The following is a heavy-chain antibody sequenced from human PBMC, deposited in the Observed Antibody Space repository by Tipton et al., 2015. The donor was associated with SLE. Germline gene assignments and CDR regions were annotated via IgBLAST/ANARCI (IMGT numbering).Heavy chain of an antibody. CDR1: GGSISSGNYY. Sequence: TLSLTCTVSGGSISSGNYYWSWIRQHPGKGLEWIGYIYFSGSTKYNPSLKSRLTISVDTSKNQFSLKLKSVTAADSAVYYCARERYCSGASCYAPDYWGQGTLVTVSS. V-gene: IGHV4-31*03. CDR3: ARERYCSGASCYAPDY. CDR2: IYFSGST. J-gene: IGHJ4*02. D-gene: IGHD2-2*01.